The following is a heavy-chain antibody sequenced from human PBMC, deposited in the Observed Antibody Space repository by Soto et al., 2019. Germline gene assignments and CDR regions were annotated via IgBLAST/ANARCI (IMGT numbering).Heavy chain of an antibody. D-gene: IGHD5-18*01. Sequence: ASVKVSCKASRYTFTDYYVHWVRQSPGQGLEWMGWINANSGGTKYAQKFQGRVIMTRDTSISTAYMELSRLRSDDTAGYYCARLRGYSYGRTYYGMDVWGQGTTVTVSS. CDR1: RYTFTDYY. CDR3: ARLRGYSYGRTYYGMDV. V-gene: IGHV1-2*02. J-gene: IGHJ6*02. CDR2: INANSGGT.